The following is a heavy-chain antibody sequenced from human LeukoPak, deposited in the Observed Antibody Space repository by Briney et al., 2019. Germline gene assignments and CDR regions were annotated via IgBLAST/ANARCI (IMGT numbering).Heavy chain of an antibody. D-gene: IGHD2-8*01. V-gene: IGHV3-21*01. Sequence: GGSLRLSCAASGFTFSSYSMNWVRQAPGKGLEWVSSISSSSSYIYYADSVKGRFTISRDNAKNSLYLQMNSLRAEDTAVYYCARDHPVWPHYYFDYWGQGTLVTVSS. CDR2: ISSSSSYI. CDR1: GFTFSSYS. CDR3: ARDHPVWPHYYFDY. J-gene: IGHJ4*02.